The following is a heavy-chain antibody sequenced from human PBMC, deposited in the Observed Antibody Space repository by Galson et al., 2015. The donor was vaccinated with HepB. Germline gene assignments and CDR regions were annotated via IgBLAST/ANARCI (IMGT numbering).Heavy chain of an antibody. V-gene: IGHV1-18*04. Sequence: SVKVSCKASGYTFNTYGITWVRQAPGQGLEWMGWISAYNDNTKYSHKFQGRVSMTTDTSTGTAYMELRSLRSDDTAVYYCARLTSGYFGFFDYWGQGTLVTVSS. CDR1: GYTFNTYG. D-gene: IGHD3-22*01. CDR3: ARLTSGYFGFFDY. CDR2: ISAYNDNT. J-gene: IGHJ4*02.